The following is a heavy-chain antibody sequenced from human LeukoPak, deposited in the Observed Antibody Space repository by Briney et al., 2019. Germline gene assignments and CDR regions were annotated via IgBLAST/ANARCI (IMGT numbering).Heavy chain of an antibody. CDR2: IRYDGSNE. Sequence: GGSLRLSCAASAFTFSSYGMHWVRQAPGKGLEWVAFIRYDGSNEYYADSVKGRFTVFRDNSRHTLYLQMNSLGPEDTAMYYCATLYDSAGYYRTPNDSWGQGTLVTVSS. J-gene: IGHJ4*02. D-gene: IGHD3-22*01. V-gene: IGHV3-30*02. CDR3: ATLYDSAGYYRTPNDS. CDR1: AFTFSSYG.